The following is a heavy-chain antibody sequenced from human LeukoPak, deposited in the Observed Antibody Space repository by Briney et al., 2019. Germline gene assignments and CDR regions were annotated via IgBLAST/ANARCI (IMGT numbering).Heavy chain of an antibody. J-gene: IGHJ3*02. Sequence: ASVSVSFRASGYMCTNYAMNWVRQAPGQGLEWMGRINTNPGNPTYAQGFPGRFVFSLDTSVSTAYLQISSLKAEDTAVYYCARPVDTAMVENAFDIWGQGTMVTVSS. CDR2: INTNPGNP. D-gene: IGHD5-18*01. CDR3: ARPVDTAMVENAFDI. V-gene: IGHV7-4-1*02. CDR1: GYMCTNYA.